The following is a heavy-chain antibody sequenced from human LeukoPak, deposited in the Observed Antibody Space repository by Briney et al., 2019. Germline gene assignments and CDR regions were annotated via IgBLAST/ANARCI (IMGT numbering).Heavy chain of an antibody. Sequence: SETLSLTCTVSGGSISSSTYYWGWIRQPPGKGLEWIGNIYFSGSTYYNPSLKSRVTISVDTSKSQFSLKLSSVTAADTAVYYCARDKTGNNWFDPWGQGTLVTVSS. CDR2: IYFSGST. CDR3: ARDKTGNNWFDP. J-gene: IGHJ5*02. CDR1: GGSISSSTYY. D-gene: IGHD1-1*01. V-gene: IGHV4-39*07.